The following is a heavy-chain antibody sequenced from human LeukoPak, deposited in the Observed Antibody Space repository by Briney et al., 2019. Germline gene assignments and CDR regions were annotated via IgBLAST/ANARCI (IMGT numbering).Heavy chain of an antibody. Sequence: VASVKVSCKASGYTFTSYDINWVRQATGQGLEWMGWMNPNSGNTGYAQKFQGRVTITRNTSISTAYMELSSLRSEDTAVYYCARVIVLADYYYMDVWGKGTTVTVSS. CDR1: GYTFTSYD. CDR3: ARVIVLADYYYMDV. D-gene: IGHD2-8*01. CDR2: MNPNSGNT. J-gene: IGHJ6*03. V-gene: IGHV1-8*03.